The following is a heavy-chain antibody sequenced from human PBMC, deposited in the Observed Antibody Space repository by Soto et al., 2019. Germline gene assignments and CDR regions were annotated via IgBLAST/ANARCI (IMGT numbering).Heavy chain of an antibody. CDR1: GFTFSNFP. V-gene: IGHV3-30-3*01. J-gene: IGHJ4*02. D-gene: IGHD6-19*01. CDR2: ISYGGINK. Sequence: QVQLVESGGGVVQLGRSLELSVAASGFTFSNFPMHGVRQAPARGLGWVAVISYGGINKNYADSVKGRFTSSRDDSKNTMYLQMNSLRPEDTAVYYCARTTVVAGTPEFDYWGQGTLVTVSS. CDR3: ARTTVVAGTPEFDY.